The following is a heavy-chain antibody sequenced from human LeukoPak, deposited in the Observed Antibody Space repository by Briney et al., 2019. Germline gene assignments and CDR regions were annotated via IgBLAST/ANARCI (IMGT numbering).Heavy chain of an antibody. CDR1: GDSIRNFY. J-gene: IGHJ4*02. D-gene: IGHD3-10*01. CDR3: ARGNYGSGSYYVVDFDS. CDR2: IYHSGNT. Sequence: SETLSLTCTVSGDSIRNFYWNWVRQPPGKGLEWIGYIYHSGNTNFNPSLKSRFTMSIDTSKNQFSLRLTSVTAADTAVYYCARGNYGSGSYYVVDFDSWGQGTLVTVSS. V-gene: IGHV4-59*01.